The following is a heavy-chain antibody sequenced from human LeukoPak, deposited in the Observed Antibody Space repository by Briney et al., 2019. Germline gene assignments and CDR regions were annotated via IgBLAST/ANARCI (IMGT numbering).Heavy chain of an antibody. D-gene: IGHD2-2*01. J-gene: IGHJ4*02. CDR1: GFTFSSYA. V-gene: IGHV3-30-3*01. CDR3: ARDPPTGYQLLYYFDC. Sequence: PGGSLRLSCAASGFTFSSYAMHWVRQAPGKGLEWVAVISYDGSNKYYADSVKGGFTISRDNSKNTLYLQMNSLRAEDTAVYYCARDPPTGYQLLYYFDCWGQGTLVTVSS. CDR2: ISYDGSNK.